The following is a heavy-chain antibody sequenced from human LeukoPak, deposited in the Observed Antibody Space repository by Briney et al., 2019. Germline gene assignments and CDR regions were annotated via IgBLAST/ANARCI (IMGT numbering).Heavy chain of an antibody. Sequence: GGSLRLSCAASGFTFSSYWMSWVRQAPGKGLEWVANIKQDGSEKYYVDSVKGRFTISRDNAKNSLYLQMNSLRAEDTAVYYCARVRLIAAAGTLRGYYYYYYMDVWGKGTTVTVSS. CDR2: IKQDGSEK. J-gene: IGHJ6*03. V-gene: IGHV3-7*01. CDR1: GFTFSSYW. D-gene: IGHD6-13*01. CDR3: ARVRLIAAAGTLRGYYYYYYMDV.